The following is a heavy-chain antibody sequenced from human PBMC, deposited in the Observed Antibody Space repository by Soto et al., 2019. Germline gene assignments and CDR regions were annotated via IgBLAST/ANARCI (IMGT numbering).Heavy chain of an antibody. CDR3: ARVVHQPMGYCSGGSCYSGWYFDL. Sequence: SETLSLTCTVSGGSISSYYWSWIRQPPGKGLEWIGYIYYSGSTNYNPSLKSRVTISVDTSKNQFSLKLSSVTAADTAVYYCARVVHQPMGYCSGGSCYSGWYFDLWGRGTLVTVS. J-gene: IGHJ2*01. V-gene: IGHV4-59*12. D-gene: IGHD2-15*01. CDR2: IYYSGST. CDR1: GGSISSYY.